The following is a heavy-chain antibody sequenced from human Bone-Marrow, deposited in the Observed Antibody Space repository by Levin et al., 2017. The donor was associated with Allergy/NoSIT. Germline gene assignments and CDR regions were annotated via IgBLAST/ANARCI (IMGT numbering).Heavy chain of an antibody. CDR2: IWYDGTNI. CDR1: GFTFSSYG. CDR3: ARDRYSGSYLDY. Sequence: GGSLRLSCAASGFTFSSYGMHWVRQAPGKGLQWVAVIWYDGTNIYYADSVKGRFTISRDNSKNTLYLQMNSLRAEDTAVYYCARDRYSGSYLDYWGQGTLVTVSS. D-gene: IGHD1-26*01. J-gene: IGHJ4*02. V-gene: IGHV3-33*01.